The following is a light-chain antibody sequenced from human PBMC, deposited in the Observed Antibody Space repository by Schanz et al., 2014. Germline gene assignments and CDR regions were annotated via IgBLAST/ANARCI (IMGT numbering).Light chain of an antibody. V-gene: IGLV1-51*01. CDR2: DNT. Sequence: QSVLTQPPSVSAAPGQKVTISCSGGDSNIGYNYVSWYHQLPGSAPKLLIYDNTKRPSGIPDRFSGSKSGTSATLAITGLQTGDEADYYCGTWDSSLSVVVFGGGTKLTVL. CDR3: GTWDSSLSVVV. J-gene: IGLJ3*02. CDR1: DSNIGYNY.